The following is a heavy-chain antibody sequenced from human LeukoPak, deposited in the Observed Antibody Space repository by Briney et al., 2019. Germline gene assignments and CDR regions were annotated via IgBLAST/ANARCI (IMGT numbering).Heavy chain of an antibody. Sequence: SETLSLTCTVSGGSLAGFYWSWFRQSPGKGLEWIAYMYYSGSTYYNPSLKSRVSLSVDTSKNQFSLKLSSVTAADTAVYYCARGPGNGDGYNPRNWYFDLWGRGTLVTVSS. J-gene: IGHJ2*01. CDR3: ARGPGNGDGYNPRNWYFDL. D-gene: IGHD5-24*01. V-gene: IGHV4-59*01. CDR1: GGSLAGFY. CDR2: MYYSGST.